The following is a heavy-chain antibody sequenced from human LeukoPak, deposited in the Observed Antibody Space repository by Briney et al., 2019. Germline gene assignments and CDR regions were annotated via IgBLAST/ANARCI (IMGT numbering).Heavy chain of an antibody. CDR2: MNPNSGNT. Sequence: GASVKVSCKASGYTFTSYDINWVRQAPGQGLEWMGWMNPNSGNTGYAQKFQGRVTMTRNTSISTAYMELSSLRSEDTAVYYCARGIGLGYCSSTSCYFYNWFDPWGQGTLVTVSS. D-gene: IGHD2-2*01. J-gene: IGHJ5*02. CDR1: GYTFTSYD. CDR3: ARGIGLGYCSSTSCYFYNWFDP. V-gene: IGHV1-8*01.